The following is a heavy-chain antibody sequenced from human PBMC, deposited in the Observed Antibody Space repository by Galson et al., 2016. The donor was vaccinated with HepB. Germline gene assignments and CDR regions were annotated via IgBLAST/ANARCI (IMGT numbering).Heavy chain of an antibody. D-gene: IGHD1-26*01. J-gene: IGHJ4*02. CDR2: TSNSGRTI. CDR3: ARWSRTILAATSCRYYLGL. CDR1: GFTLTNYG. Sequence: SLRLSCAASGFTLTNYGIHWLRQAPGKGLEWIAFTSNSGRTIYYADSVRRRFSSARDSGRNTVTLQMNSLRPDDSAIYYCARWSRTILAATSCRYYLGLWGRGSLVTVS. V-gene: IGHV3-30*03.